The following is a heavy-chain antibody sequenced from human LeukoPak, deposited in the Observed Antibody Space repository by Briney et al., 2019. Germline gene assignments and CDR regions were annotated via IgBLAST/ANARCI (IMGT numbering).Heavy chain of an antibody. Sequence: GSLRLSCAASGFTFNNYWMTWVRQAPGKGLEWIGEVSHDGDTNYNPSLKSRVSISVDTSNDQFSLKLSSVTAADTGVYYCARRALDYDDVAYFYARCSDVWGQGIKVTVS. CDR1: GFTFNNYW. D-gene: IGHD4-17*01. J-gene: IGHJ6*02. V-gene: IGHV4-34*01. CDR2: VSHDGDT. CDR3: ARRALDYDDVAYFYARCSDV.